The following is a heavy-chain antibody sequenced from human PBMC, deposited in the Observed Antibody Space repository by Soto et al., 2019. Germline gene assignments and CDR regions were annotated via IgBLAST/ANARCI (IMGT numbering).Heavy chain of an antibody. CDR2: MNPNSGNT. J-gene: IGHJ4*02. V-gene: IGHV1-8*01. CDR3: ARAPPIVVVVAADY. Sequence: ASVKVSCKASGYTFTSYDINWVRQAAGQGLEWMGWMNPNSGNTGSAQNLQGRVTMTTNTSINTAYMELNSLRAEDTAVYYCARAPPIVVVVAADYWGQGTLVTVSS. D-gene: IGHD2-15*01. CDR1: GYTFTSYD.